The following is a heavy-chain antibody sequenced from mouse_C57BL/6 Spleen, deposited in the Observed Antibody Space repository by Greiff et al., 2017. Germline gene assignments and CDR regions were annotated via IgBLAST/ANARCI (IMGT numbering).Heavy chain of an antibody. J-gene: IGHJ3*01. Sequence: VQLQQSGPELVKPGDSVKISCKASGYSFTGYFMNWVMQSHGKSLEWIGRINPYNGDTFYNQKFKCKATLTVDKSSSTAHMELRSLTSEDSAVYYCARDYGSSDWFAYWGQGTLVTVSA. D-gene: IGHD1-1*01. V-gene: IGHV1-20*01. CDR2: INPYNGDT. CDR1: GYSFTGYF. CDR3: ARDYGSSDWFAY.